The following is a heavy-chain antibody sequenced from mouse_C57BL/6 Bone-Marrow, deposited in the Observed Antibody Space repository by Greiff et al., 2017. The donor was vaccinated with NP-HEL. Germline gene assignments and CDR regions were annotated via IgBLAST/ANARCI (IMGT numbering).Heavy chain of an antibody. D-gene: IGHD1-1*02. Sequence: EVMLVESEGGLVQPGSSMKLSCTASGFTFSDYYMAWVRQVPEKGLEWVANINYDGSSTYYLDSLKSRFIISRDNAKNILYLQMSSLKSEDTATYYCARDSGNYYAMDYWGQGTSVTVSS. CDR2: INYDGSST. J-gene: IGHJ4*01. CDR1: GFTFSDYY. V-gene: IGHV5-16*01. CDR3: ARDSGNYYAMDY.